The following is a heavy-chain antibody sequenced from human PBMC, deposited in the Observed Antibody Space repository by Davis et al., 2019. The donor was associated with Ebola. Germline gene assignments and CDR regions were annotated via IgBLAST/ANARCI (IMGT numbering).Heavy chain of an antibody. CDR1: GYSFTSYC. Sequence: GESLKISCTGSGYSFTSYCISWVRQMPGKGLEWMGRIDPSDSYTNYSPSFQGHVTNSADKSISTAYLQWSSLKASDTAMYYCARQGDHGMDVWGQGTTVTVSS. J-gene: IGHJ6*02. D-gene: IGHD3-16*01. CDR3: ARQGDHGMDV. CDR2: IDPSDSYT. V-gene: IGHV5-10-1*01.